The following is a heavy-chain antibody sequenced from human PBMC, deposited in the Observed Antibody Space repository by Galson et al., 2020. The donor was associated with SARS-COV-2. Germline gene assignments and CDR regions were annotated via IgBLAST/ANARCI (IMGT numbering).Heavy chain of an antibody. CDR2: IYKSGNT. CDR1: GASISSGSYY. Sequence: SETLSLTCTVSGASISSGSYYWSWIRQPAGKGLEWIGRIYKSGNTNYNPSLWSQVTISVDTSKNQFSLKLTAGTAADTAVYYCAGGIAPCVTICGVITGTCGMDVWGQGTTVTVSS. CDR3: AGGIAPCVTICGVITGTCGMDV. D-gene: IGHD3-3*01. J-gene: IGHJ6*02. V-gene: IGHV4-61*02.